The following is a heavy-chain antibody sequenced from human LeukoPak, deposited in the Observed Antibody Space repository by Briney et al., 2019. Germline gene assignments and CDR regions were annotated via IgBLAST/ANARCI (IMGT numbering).Heavy chain of an antibody. J-gene: IGHJ4*02. CDR3: AKDLSGYDPGDFDY. Sequence: GGSLRLSCAASGFSFSNSAMHWVRRAPGKGLEWVAFIRYDGSDKYYADSVKGRFTISRDTSKNTLYLQMNGLRDEDTAVYYCAKDLSGYDPGDFDYWGQGTLVTVSS. D-gene: IGHD5-12*01. CDR1: GFSFSNSA. CDR2: IRYDGSDK. V-gene: IGHV3-30*02.